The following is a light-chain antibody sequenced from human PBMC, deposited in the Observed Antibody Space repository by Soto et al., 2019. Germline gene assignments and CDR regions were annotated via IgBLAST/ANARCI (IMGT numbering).Light chain of an antibody. CDR1: SSNIGAGYD. V-gene: IGLV1-40*01. CDR3: QSYDSSLNGRV. J-gene: IGLJ1*01. Sequence: QSVLTQPSSVSGAPGQRVTISCTGSSSNIGAGYDVHWYQQLPGTAPKLLIYGNSNRPSGVPDRFSGSKSGTSASLAITGFQAEDEADYYCQSYDSSLNGRVFGTGTKLTVL. CDR2: GNS.